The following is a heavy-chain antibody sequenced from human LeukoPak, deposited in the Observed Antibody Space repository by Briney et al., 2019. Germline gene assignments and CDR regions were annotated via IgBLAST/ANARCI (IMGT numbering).Heavy chain of an antibody. CDR1: GGSISSSSYY. CDR2: IYYSGST. CDR3: ARGPLNYYDSSGSRSSTTGYFDL. V-gene: IGHV4-39*01. Sequence: SETLSLTCTVSGGSISSSSYYWGWIRQPPGKGLEWIGSIYYSGSTYYNPSLKSRVTISVDTSKNQFSLKLSSVTAADTAVYYCARGPLNYYDSSGSRSSTTGYFDLWGRGTLVTVSS. J-gene: IGHJ2*01. D-gene: IGHD3-22*01.